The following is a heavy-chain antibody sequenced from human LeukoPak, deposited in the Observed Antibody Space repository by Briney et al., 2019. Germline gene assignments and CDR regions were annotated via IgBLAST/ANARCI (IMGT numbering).Heavy chain of an antibody. CDR1: GDSVSSNSVT. J-gene: IGHJ5*02. CDR3: ARRLTRYDCFDP. D-gene: IGHD1-1*01. V-gene: IGHV6-1*01. Sequence: QTLSLTCAISGDSVSSNSVTWNWIRQSPSRGLEWLGRTYYRSTWYNDYAVSVRGRITVNPDTSKNQFSLHLNSVTPEDTAVYYCARRLTRYDCFDPWGQGILVTVSS. CDR2: TYYRSTWYN.